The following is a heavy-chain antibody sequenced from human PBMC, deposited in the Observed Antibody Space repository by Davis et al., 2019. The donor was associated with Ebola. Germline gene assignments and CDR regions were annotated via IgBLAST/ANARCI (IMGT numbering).Heavy chain of an antibody. CDR3: ARLSIALDY. Sequence: GESLKISCAASGFTFSSYWMSWVRQAPGKGLEWVANIKQDGSEKYYVDSVKGRFTISRDNAKNSLYLQMNSLRAEDTAVYYCARLSIALDYRGQGTLVTVSS. V-gene: IGHV3-7*03. CDR1: GFTFSSYW. J-gene: IGHJ4*02. CDR2: IKQDGSEK. D-gene: IGHD2-15*01.